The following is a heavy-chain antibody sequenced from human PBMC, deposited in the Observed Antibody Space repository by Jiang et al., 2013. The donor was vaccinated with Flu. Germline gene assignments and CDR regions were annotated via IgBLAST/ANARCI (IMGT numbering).Heavy chain of an antibody. CDR3: ARGPPYYYDSSGYQDISIYFDY. J-gene: IGHJ4*02. D-gene: IGHD3-22*01. V-gene: IGHV4-34*01. Sequence: LLKPSETLSLTCAVYGGSFSGYYWSWIRQPPGKGLEWIGEINHSGSTNYNPSLKSRVTISVDTSKNQFSLKLSSVTAADTAVYYCARGPPYYYDSSGYQDISIYFDYWGQGTLVTVSS. CDR1: GGSFSGYY. CDR2: INHSGST.